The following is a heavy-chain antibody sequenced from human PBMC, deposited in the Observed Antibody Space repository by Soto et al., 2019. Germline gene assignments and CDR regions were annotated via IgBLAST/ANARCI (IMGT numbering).Heavy chain of an antibody. J-gene: IGHJ5*02. V-gene: IGHV1-69*13. CDR1: GGTFSSYA. D-gene: IGHD6-6*01. Sequence: SVKVSCKASGGTFSSYAISWVRQAPGQGLEWMGGIIPFFGTANYAQKFQGRVTITADESTSTAYMELSSLRSEDTAVYYCARDPEYSSSSGGSYNWFDPWGQGTLVTVSS. CDR2: IIPFFGTA. CDR3: ARDPEYSSSSGGSYNWFDP.